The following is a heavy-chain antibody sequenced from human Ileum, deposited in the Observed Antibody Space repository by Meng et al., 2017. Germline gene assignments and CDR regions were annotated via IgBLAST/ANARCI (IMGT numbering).Heavy chain of an antibody. J-gene: IGHJ4*02. V-gene: IGHV4-39*07. CDR3: GRGGSGKDY. Sequence: SETLSLTCTVSGGSISISDFVWAWIRQPPGKGLEWIGHITYSGSTYYNPSLKSRFTISVDTSKNQFFLKLTSVTAADTAVYYWGRGGSGKDYWGQGMVVTVSS. CDR2: ITYSGST. D-gene: IGHD1-26*01. CDR1: GGSISISDFV.